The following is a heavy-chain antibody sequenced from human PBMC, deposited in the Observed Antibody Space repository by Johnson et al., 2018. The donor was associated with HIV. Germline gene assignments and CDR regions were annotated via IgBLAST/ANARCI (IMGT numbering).Heavy chain of an antibody. V-gene: IGHV3-30*18. CDR1: GFTFTNYA. D-gene: IGHD6-19*01. CDR2: ISYDGTNE. CDR3: ANIAVVYAFDI. J-gene: IGHJ3*02. Sequence: QVQLVESGGGVVQPGRSLRLSCAASGFTFTNYAMHWVRQAPGKGLEWVAVISYDGTNEYYADSVKGRFTISRDNSKNTLYLQMNSLRAEDTAVYYCANIAVVYAFDIWGQGTMVTVSS.